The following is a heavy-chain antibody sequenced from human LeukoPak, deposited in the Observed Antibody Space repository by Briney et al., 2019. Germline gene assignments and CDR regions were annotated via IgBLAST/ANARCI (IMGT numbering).Heavy chain of an antibody. CDR2: ISSNGGST. V-gene: IGHV3-64*01. D-gene: IGHD5-12*01. CDR1: GFTFSSYA. J-gene: IGHJ3*02. CDR3: ATYSGNDYDAFDI. Sequence: PGGSLRLSCAASGFTFSSYAMHWVRQAPGKGLEYVSAISSNGGSTYYANSVKGRFTISRDNSKNTLYLQMGSLRAEDMAVYYCATYSGNDYDAFDIWGQGTMVIVSS.